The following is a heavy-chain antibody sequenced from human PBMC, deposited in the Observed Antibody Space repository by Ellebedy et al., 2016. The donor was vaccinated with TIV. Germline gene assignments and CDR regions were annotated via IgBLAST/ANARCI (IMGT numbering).Heavy chain of an antibody. CDR3: ARGSRPSIYFDWLFHPYFDY. Sequence: ASVKVSXXASGYTFTSYDINWVRQATGQGLEWMGWMNPNSGNTGYAQKFQGRVTMTRNTSISTAYMELSSLRSEDTAVYYCARGSRPSIYFDWLFHPYFDYWGQGTLVTVSS. CDR2: MNPNSGNT. V-gene: IGHV1-8*01. CDR1: GYTFTSYD. J-gene: IGHJ4*02. D-gene: IGHD3-9*01.